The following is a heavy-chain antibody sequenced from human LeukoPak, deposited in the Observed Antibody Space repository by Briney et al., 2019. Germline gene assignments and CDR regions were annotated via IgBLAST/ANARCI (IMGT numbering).Heavy chain of an antibody. D-gene: IGHD6-19*01. V-gene: IGHV3-7*03. CDR3: AREDTIAVAGRGFDY. Sequence: QTGGSLRLSCAASGFTFSSYWMSWVRQAPGKGLEWVANIKQDGSEKYYVDSVKGRFTISRDNAKNSLYLQMNSLRAEDTAVYYCAREDTIAVAGRGFDYWGQGTLVTVSS. CDR1: GFTFSSYW. CDR2: IKQDGSEK. J-gene: IGHJ4*02.